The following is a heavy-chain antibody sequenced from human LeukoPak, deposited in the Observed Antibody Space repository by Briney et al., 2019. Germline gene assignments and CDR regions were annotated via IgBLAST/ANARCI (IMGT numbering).Heavy chain of an antibody. D-gene: IGHD3-10*02. CDR3: AELGITMIGGV. J-gene: IGHJ6*04. CDR2: ISSSDSTI. V-gene: IGHV3-48*03. CDR1: GFTLRSYE. Sequence: SGGSLRLSCAASGFTLRSYEMNWVRQAPGKGLEWVSYISSSDSTIYYADSVKGRFTISRDNAKNSLYLQMNSLRAEDTAVYYCAELGITMIGGVWGKGTTVTISS.